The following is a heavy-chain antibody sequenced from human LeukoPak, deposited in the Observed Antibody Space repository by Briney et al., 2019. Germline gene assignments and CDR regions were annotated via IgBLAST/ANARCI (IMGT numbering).Heavy chain of an antibody. CDR1: GFTFSSYW. V-gene: IGHV3-74*01. CDR2: VNSDGSTA. Sequence: GGSLRLSCAASGFTFSSYWMFWVRQFPGKGLVWVSRVNSDGSTATYADSVKGRFTISRDNAKNTLYLQMNSLRAEGTAVYYCARGYSGTYRFDYWGQGILVTVCS. D-gene: IGHD1-26*01. CDR3: ARGYSGTYRFDY. J-gene: IGHJ4*02.